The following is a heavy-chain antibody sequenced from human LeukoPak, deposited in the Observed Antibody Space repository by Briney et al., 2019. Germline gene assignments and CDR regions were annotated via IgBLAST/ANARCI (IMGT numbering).Heavy chain of an antibody. CDR1: GGTFSSYA. J-gene: IGHJ4*02. D-gene: IGHD3-10*01. CDR3: ARGLMVRGVVDY. Sequence: ASVKVSCKASGGTFSSYAISWVRQAPGQGLEWMGGIIPIFGTANYAQKFQGRVTITADESTSTAYMELSSLRSEDTAVYYRARGLMVRGVVDYWGQGTLVTVSS. CDR2: IIPIFGTA. V-gene: IGHV1-69*13.